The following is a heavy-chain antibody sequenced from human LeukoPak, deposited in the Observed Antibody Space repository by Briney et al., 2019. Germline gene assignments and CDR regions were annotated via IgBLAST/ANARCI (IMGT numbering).Heavy chain of an antibody. J-gene: IGHJ4*02. CDR3: ARVPITMVRGVIIGVDY. D-gene: IGHD3-10*01. V-gene: IGHV4-39*07. CDR2: IYYSGST. CDR1: GGSISSSSYY. Sequence: SETLSLTCTVSGGSISSSSYYWGWIRQPPGKGLEWIGSIYYSGSTYYNPSLKSRVTISVDTSKNQFSLRLSSVTAADTAVYYCARVPITMVRGVIIGVDYWGQGTLVTVSS.